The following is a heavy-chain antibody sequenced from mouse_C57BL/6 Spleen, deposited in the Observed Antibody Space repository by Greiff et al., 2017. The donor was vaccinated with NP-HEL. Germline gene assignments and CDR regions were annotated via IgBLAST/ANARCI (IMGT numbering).Heavy chain of an antibody. CDR2: ISDGGSYT. J-gene: IGHJ3*01. CDR1: GFTFSSYA. Sequence: EVQLQESGGGLVKPGGSLKLSCAASGFTFSSYAMSWVRQTPEKRLEWVATISDGGSYTYYPDNVKGRFTISRDNAKNNLYLQMSHLKSEDTAMYYCAREDYYGSSPPWFAYWGQGTLVTVSA. D-gene: IGHD1-1*01. V-gene: IGHV5-4*01. CDR3: AREDYYGSSPPWFAY.